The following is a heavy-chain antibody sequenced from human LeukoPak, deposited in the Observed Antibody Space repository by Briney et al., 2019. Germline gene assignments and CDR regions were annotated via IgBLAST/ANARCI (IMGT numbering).Heavy chain of an antibody. CDR2: ISYDGSNK. CDR1: GFTFSSYA. CDR3: ARERIEVVPAAPRGAFDI. D-gene: IGHD2-2*01. V-gene: IGHV3-30*01. Sequence: GGSLRLSCAASGFTFSSYAMPWVRQAPGKGIAWVAVISYDGSNKYYADSVKGRFTISRDNSKNTLYLQMNGLRAEDTAVYYCARERIEVVPAAPRGAFDIWGQGTMVTVSS. J-gene: IGHJ3*02.